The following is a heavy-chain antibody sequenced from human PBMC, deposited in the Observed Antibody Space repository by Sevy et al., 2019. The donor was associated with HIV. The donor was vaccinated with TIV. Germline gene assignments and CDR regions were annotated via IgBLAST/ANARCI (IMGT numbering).Heavy chain of an antibody. CDR3: ASASVRGVIINPLDY. V-gene: IGHV3-74*01. CDR1: GFPFSSYG. J-gene: IGHJ4*02. CDR2: FIIVGIIT. D-gene: IGHD3-10*02. Sequence: GGPLRPSCAPPGFPFSSYGIYWFRQAQGKGLVWVSRFIIVGIITSYADSVKGRFTISRDNAKNTLYLQMNSLRAEDTAVYYCASASVRGVIINPLDYWGQGTLVTVSS.